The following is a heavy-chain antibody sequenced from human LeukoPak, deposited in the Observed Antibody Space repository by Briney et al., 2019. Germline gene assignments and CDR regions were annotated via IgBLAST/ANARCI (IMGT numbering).Heavy chain of an antibody. D-gene: IGHD3-3*01. CDR2: ISYDGSNK. V-gene: IGHV3-30-3*01. CDR3: ARDSTIFGVVSYDAFDI. Sequence: PGGSLRLSCAASGFTFSSYAMHWVRQAPGKGLGWVAVISYDGSNKYYADSVKGRFTISRDNSKNTLYLQMNSLRAEDTAVYYCARDSTIFGVVSYDAFDIWGQGTMVTVSS. CDR1: GFTFSSYA. J-gene: IGHJ3*02.